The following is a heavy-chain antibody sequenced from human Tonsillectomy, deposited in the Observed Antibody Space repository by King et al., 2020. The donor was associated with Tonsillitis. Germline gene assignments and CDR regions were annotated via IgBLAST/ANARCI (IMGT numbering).Heavy chain of an antibody. Sequence: VQLQESGPGLVKPSETLSLTCTVTSGSFSTGDYYWRWIRQPPGKGLEWIGYISSSGNTYYNPSLESRLTISLDTSRSQFSLKLTSATAADTALYYCARDYGDYSAFDYWGHGTLVTVSS. J-gene: IGHJ4*01. V-gene: IGHV4-30-4*01. CDR3: ARDYGDYSAFDY. CDR1: SGSFSTGDYY. D-gene: IGHD4-17*01. CDR2: ISSSGNT.